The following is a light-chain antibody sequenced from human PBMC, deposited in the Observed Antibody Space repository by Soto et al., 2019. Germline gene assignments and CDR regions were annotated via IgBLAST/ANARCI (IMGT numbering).Light chain of an antibody. CDR3: QHRYNWPFT. CDR2: DAS. V-gene: IGKV3D-20*02. CDR1: QSISSSF. J-gene: IGKJ5*01. Sequence: EFVLTQSPGKLSLSPGERATLSCRASQSISSSFLAWYQQKPGQAPRLLIYDASNRATGIPARFTGSGSGTDFTLTISSLEPEDFAVYYCQHRYNWPFTFGQGTRLEIK.